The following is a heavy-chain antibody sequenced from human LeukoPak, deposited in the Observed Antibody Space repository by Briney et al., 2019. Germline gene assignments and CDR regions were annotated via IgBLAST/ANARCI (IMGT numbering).Heavy chain of an antibody. CDR3: AKDLEHIVVVTAIDY. V-gene: IGHV3-30*18. J-gene: IGHJ4*02. CDR2: ISCDGSNK. D-gene: IGHD2-21*02. CDR1: GFTFSSYG. Sequence: GGSLRLSCAASGFTFSSYGMHWVRQAPGKGLEWVAVISCDGSNKNYADSVKGRFTISRDNSKNTLYLQMNSLRAEDTAVYYCAKDLEHIVVVTAIDYWGQGTLVTVSS.